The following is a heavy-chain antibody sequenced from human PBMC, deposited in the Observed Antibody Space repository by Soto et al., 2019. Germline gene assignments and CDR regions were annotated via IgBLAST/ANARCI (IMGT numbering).Heavy chain of an antibody. CDR1: GFTFSSYA. Sequence: GGSLRLSCAASGFTFSSYAMSWVRQAPGKGLEWVSAISGSGGSTYYADSVKGRFTISRDNSKNTLYLQMNSLRAEDTAVYYCSKDKGLTYDYVWGSYSPNYFDYWGQGTLVTVSS. CDR3: SKDKGLTYDYVWGSYSPNYFDY. CDR2: ISGSGGST. J-gene: IGHJ4*02. V-gene: IGHV3-23*01. D-gene: IGHD3-16*01.